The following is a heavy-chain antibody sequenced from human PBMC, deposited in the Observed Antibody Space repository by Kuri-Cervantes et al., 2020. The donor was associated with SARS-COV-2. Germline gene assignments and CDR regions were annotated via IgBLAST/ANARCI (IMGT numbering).Heavy chain of an antibody. Sequence: ASVKVSCKASGYTFTGYYMHWVRQAPGQGLEWMGWINPNSGGTNYAQKFQGRVTMTRNTSISTAYMELSSLRSEDTAVYYCARVGYSSSWYAENSPGFDYWGQGTLVTVSS. CDR3: ARVGYSSSWYAENSPGFDY. J-gene: IGHJ4*02. D-gene: IGHD6-13*01. CDR2: INPNSGGT. V-gene: IGHV1-2*02. CDR1: GYTFTGYY.